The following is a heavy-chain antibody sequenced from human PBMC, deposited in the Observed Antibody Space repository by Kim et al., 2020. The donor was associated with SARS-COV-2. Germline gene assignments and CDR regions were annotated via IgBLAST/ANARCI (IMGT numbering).Heavy chain of an antibody. D-gene: IGHD3-22*01. J-gene: IGHJ3*02. CDR3: ARGAYYSDTYWYSYI. Sequence: SETLSLTCTVSGGSISSYHWSWIRQSPGEGLEWIGLIYNRGDSEYNPSLKSRLTISQDTSRNQFSLKLTSVTAADTAIYYCARGAYYSDTYWYSYIWGQGTMVTVSS. CDR2: IYNRGDS. V-gene: IGHV4-59*13. CDR1: GGSISSYH.